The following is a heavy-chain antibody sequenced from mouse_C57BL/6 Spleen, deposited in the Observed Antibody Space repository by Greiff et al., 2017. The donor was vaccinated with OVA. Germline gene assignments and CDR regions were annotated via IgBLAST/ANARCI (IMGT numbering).Heavy chain of an antibody. CDR1: GYAFSSSW. D-gene: IGHD1-1*01. CDR3: ANYYGSSDWYFDV. V-gene: IGHV1-82*01. CDR2: IYPGDGVT. Sequence: QVQLQQSGPELVKPGASVKISCKASGYAFSSSWMNWVKQRPGKGLECIGRIYPGDGVTNYNGKFKGKATLTADKSSSTAYMQLSSLTSEDSAVYFCANYYGSSDWYFDVWGTGTTVTVSS. J-gene: IGHJ1*03.